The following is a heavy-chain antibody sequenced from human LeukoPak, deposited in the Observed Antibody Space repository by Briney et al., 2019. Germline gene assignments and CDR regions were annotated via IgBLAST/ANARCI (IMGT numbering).Heavy chain of an antibody. CDR1: GFTFSSYW. V-gene: IGHV3-7*01. D-gene: IGHD3-22*01. Sequence: PGGSLRLSCAASGFTFSSYWMSWVRQAPGKGLEWVANIKQDGSEKYYVDSVKGRFTISRDNAKNSLYLQMNSLRAEDTAVYYCARGGYDSSGYYRTYYFDYWGQGTLVTVSS. CDR3: ARGGYDSSGYYRTYYFDY. J-gene: IGHJ4*02. CDR2: IKQDGSEK.